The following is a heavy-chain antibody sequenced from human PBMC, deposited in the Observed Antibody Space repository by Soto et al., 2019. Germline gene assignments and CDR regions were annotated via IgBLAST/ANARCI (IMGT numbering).Heavy chain of an antibody. V-gene: IGHV3-21*01. CDR1: GFTFSSYS. J-gene: IGHJ5*02. CDR3: ARDPFRGTPAPNWFDP. D-gene: IGHD2-2*01. CDR2: ISSSSSYI. Sequence: EVQLVESGGGLVKPGGSLRLSCAASGFTFSSYSMNWVRQAPGKGLEWVSSISSSSSYIYYADSVKGRFTISRDNAKNSLYLKMNSLRAEDTAVYYCARDPFRGTPAPNWFDPWGQGTLVTVSS.